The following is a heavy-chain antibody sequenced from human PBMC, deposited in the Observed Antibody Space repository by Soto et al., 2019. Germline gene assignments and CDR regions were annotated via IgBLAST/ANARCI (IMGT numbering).Heavy chain of an antibody. J-gene: IGHJ6*03. V-gene: IGHV3-9*01. Sequence: EVLLVESGGGLVQPDRPLRLSCAASGFNFENYAMHWVRQAPGKGLEWVSGISWNSGQLDYAGSVRGRFTISRDNDQNSLSLEINSLRPDDTALSFCAADKSPGEYSYYRYMDVCGRGTTVIVSS. CDR3: AADKSPGEYSYYRYMDV. CDR1: GFNFENYA. D-gene: IGHD2-21*01. CDR2: ISWNSGQL.